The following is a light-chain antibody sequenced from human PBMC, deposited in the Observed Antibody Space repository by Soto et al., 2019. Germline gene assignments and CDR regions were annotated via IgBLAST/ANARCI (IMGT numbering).Light chain of an antibody. CDR1: SGSIASNF. Sequence: NFMLTQPHSVSESPGKTVTISCTRSSGSIASNFVQWSQQRPGSSPTTVIYQDNQRPSGVPHRVSGSIDRSSNSAPLTISGLRTEDEADYYCQSYDESSHVFGTGTKLTVL. J-gene: IGLJ1*01. V-gene: IGLV6-57*01. CDR2: QDN. CDR3: QSYDESSHV.